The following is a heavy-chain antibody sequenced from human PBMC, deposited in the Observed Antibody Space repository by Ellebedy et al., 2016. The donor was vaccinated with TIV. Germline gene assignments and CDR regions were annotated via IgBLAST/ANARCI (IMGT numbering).Heavy chain of an antibody. J-gene: IGHJ6*02. CDR2: ISADGTRT. D-gene: IGHD3-10*01. V-gene: IGHV3-23*01. CDR1: GFTFSTSA. CDR3: TKHRPGVSMDV. Sequence: GESLKISCAASGFTFSTSAMGWVRQSPERGLEWISAISADGTRTYYADSVKGRFFISRDNSRNTLSLQMSSLRAEDTAVYYSTKHRPGVSMDVWGQGTTVTVSS.